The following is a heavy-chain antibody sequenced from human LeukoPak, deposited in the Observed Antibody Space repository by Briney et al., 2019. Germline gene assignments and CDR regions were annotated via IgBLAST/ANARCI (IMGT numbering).Heavy chain of an antibody. J-gene: IGHJ1*01. CDR1: GYTFTGYY. V-gene: IGHV1-2*02. Sequence: GASVKVSCKASGYTFTGYYMHWVRQAPGQGLERMGWINPNSGGTNYAQKFQGRVTMTRDTSISTAYMELSRLRSDDTAVYYCAREHDSSGYYDRFQHWGQGTLVTVSS. D-gene: IGHD3-22*01. CDR2: INPNSGGT. CDR3: AREHDSSGYYDRFQH.